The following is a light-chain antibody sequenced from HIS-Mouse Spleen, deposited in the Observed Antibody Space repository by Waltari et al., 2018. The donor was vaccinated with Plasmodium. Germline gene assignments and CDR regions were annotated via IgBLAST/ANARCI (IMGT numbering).Light chain of an antibody. Sequence: QSVLTQPPSASGTPGQRVTIPCSGRSPNIASNTVTWYQQLPGTAPKLLIYRNNQRPSGVPDRFSGSKSGTSASLAISGLQSEDEADYYCAAWDDSLNGYVFGTGTKVTVL. J-gene: IGLJ1*01. CDR3: AAWDDSLNGYV. CDR2: RNN. CDR1: SPNIASNT. V-gene: IGLV1-44*01.